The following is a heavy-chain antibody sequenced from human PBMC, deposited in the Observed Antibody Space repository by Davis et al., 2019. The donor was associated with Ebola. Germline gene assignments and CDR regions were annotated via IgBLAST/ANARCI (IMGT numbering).Heavy chain of an antibody. D-gene: IGHD2-21*02. CDR2: ISGYNGNT. Sequence: AASVKVSCKASGYTFLRYGINWVRQAPGQGLEWMGWISGYNGNTNYAQKLQGRVTMSTDTSTSTAYMELRSLRSDDTAVYYCARAGRVVVTATADYWGQGTLVTVSS. J-gene: IGHJ4*02. CDR3: ARAGRVVVTATADY. CDR1: GYTFLRYG. V-gene: IGHV1-18*01.